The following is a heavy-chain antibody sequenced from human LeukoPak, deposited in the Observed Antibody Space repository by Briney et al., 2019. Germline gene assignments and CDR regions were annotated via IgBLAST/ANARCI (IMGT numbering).Heavy chain of an antibody. D-gene: IGHD6-6*01. CDR1: SGSISSYY. Sequence: SETLSLTCTVSSGSISSYYWSWIRQPPGKGLEWIGYIYYSGSSNYNPSLKSRVTMSVETSKKQLSLKVNSVTAADTAVYYCARTEYYFDHWGQGTLVTVSS. CDR3: ARTEYYFDH. J-gene: IGHJ4*02. CDR2: IYYSGSS. V-gene: IGHV4-59*01.